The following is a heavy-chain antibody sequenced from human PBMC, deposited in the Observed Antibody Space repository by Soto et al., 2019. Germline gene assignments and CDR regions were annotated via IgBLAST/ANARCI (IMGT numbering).Heavy chain of an antibody. J-gene: IGHJ4*02. D-gene: IGHD3-9*01. CDR3: AREDILTGYYIFDY. Sequence: PGGSLRLSCAASGFTFSDHYMDWVRQAPGKGLEWVGRTRNKANSYTTEYAASVKGRFTISRDDSKNSLYLQMNSLKTEDTAVYYCAREDILTGYYIFDYWGQGT. CDR1: GFTFSDHY. V-gene: IGHV3-72*01. CDR2: TRNKANSYTT.